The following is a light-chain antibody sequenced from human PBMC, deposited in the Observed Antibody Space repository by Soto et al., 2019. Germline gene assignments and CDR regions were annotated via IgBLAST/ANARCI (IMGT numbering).Light chain of an antibody. V-gene: IGKV3-11*01. CDR3: QQRSDWPST. CDR2: DAS. J-gene: IGKJ5*01. Sequence: EVVLTQSPATLSLSPGERATLSCRARQSVSSVLVWYQQKPGRAPRLLIYDASTRATGIPARFSGSGSGTDFTLTISSLESEDFALYYCQQRSDWPSTFGQGTRLDIK. CDR1: QSVSSV.